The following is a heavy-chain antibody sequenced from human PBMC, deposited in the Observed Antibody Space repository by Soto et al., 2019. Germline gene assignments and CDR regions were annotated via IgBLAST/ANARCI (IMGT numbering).Heavy chain of an antibody. J-gene: IGHJ3*02. V-gene: IGHV3-9*01. CDR1: GFTFDDYA. CDR3: AKDMFRSPLSGYDYPDI. D-gene: IGHD5-12*01. Sequence: GGSLRLSRAASGFTFDDYAMHWVRQAPGKGLEWVSGISWNSGSIGYADSVKGRFTISRDNAKNSLYLQMNSLRAEDTALYYCAKDMFRSPLSGYDYPDIWGQGTMVTVSS. CDR2: ISWNSGSI.